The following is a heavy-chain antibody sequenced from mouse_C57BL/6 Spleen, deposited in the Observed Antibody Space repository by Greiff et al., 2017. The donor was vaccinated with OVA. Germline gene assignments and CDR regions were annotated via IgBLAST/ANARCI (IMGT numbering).Heavy chain of an antibody. J-gene: IGHJ2*01. CDR1: GYTFTDYE. CDR2: FDPETGGT. V-gene: IGHV1-15*01. CDR3: TRSGYYSSSHYFDY. D-gene: IGHD1-1*01. Sequence: VQLQQSGAELVRPGASVTLSCKASGYTFTDYEMHWVKQTPVHGLEWIGVFDPETGGTAYNQKFKGKAILTADKSSSTAYMELRSLTSEDSAVYYCTRSGYYSSSHYFDYWGQGTTLTVSS.